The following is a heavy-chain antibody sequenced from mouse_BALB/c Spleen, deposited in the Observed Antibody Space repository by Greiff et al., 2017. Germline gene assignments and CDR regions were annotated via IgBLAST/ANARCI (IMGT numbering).Heavy chain of an antibody. CDR1: GYTFTSYW. CDR2: INPSNGRT. J-gene: IGHJ4*01. CDR3: ASPSNGSSLNY. V-gene: IGHV1S81*02. Sequence: VQLQQPGAELVKPGASVKLSCKASGYTFTSYWMHWVKQRPGQGLEWIGEINPSNGRTNYNEKFKSKATLTVDKSSSTAYMQLSSLTSEDSAVYYCASPSNGSSLNYWGQGTSVTVSS. D-gene: IGHD1-1*01.